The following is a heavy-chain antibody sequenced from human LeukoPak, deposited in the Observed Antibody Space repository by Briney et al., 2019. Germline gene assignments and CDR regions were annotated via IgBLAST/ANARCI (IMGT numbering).Heavy chain of an antibody. J-gene: IGHJ3*02. D-gene: IGHD2-8*01. CDR2: IIPVFGTA. V-gene: IGHV1-69*06. CDR3: ARAPSRSCTNALCFGAFDI. CDR1: GYTFTSYD. Sequence: GASVKVSCKASGYTFTSYDINWVRQAPGQGLEWMGGIIPVFGTANYAQKFQGRVTITADISTSTAYMELSSLRSEDTAVYYCARAPSRSCTNALCFGAFDIWGQGTMVTVSS.